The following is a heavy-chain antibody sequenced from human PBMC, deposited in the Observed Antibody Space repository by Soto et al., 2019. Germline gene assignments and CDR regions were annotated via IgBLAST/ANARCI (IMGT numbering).Heavy chain of an antibody. J-gene: IGHJ4*02. CDR2: ISGSDGTT. CDR1: GFTFSNYV. CDR3: AKEASSGWYYFDY. V-gene: IGHV3-23*01. Sequence: PGGSLRLSXAASGFTFSNYVMSWVRQAPGKGLEWVSTISGSDGTTYYADSVKGRFTISRDNSKNTLYLQMNTLRAEDTAVYYCAKEASSGWYYFDYWGQGTVVTVSS. D-gene: IGHD6-19*01.